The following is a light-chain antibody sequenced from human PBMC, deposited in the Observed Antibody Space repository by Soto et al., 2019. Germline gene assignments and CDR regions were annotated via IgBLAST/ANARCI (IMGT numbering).Light chain of an antibody. V-gene: IGKV4-1*01. CDR3: QQYYSTPFT. Sequence: IQVTQSPSSLSASVGDRVTITCQASQNIKNYLAWYQQKPGQPPKLLIYWASTRESGVPDRFSGSGSGTDFTLTISSLQAEDVAVYYCQQYYSTPFTFGPGTKVDIK. J-gene: IGKJ3*01. CDR2: WAS. CDR1: QNIKNY.